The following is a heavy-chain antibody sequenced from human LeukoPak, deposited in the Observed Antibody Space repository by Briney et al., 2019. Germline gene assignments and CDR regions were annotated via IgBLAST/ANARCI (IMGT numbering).Heavy chain of an antibody. CDR3: AKDGGGFAYWCFDL. V-gene: IGHV3-30*18. CDR2: ISYDGSNK. CDR1: GFTFSSYG. Sequence: GGSLRLSCAASGFTFSSYGMHWVRQAPGKGLEWVAVISYDGSNKYYADSVKGRFTISRDNSKNTLYLQMNSLRAEDTAVYYCAKDGGGFAYWCFDLWGRGTLVTVSS. D-gene: IGHD2-15*01. J-gene: IGHJ2*01.